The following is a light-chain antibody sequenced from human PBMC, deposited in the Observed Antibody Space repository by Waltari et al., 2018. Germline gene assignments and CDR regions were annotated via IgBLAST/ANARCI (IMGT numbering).Light chain of an antibody. V-gene: IGLV1-40*01. CDR2: ENI. CDR1: SSNFGAGSD. J-gene: IGLJ1*01. Sequence: QSVLTQPPSVSGAPGQRVTISCTGCSSNFGAGSDVHWYQQLPGTAPKVLIYENINRPSGVPDRFSGSKSGTSASLAITGLQAEDEADYYCQSYDTGLKGYVFGTGTKVTVL. CDR3: QSYDTGLKGYV.